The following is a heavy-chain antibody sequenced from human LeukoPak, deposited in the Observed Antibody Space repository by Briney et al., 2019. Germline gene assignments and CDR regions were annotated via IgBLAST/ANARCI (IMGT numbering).Heavy chain of an antibody. CDR2: IYYSGST. D-gene: IGHD3-22*01. V-gene: IGHV4-39*01. CDR1: GGSISSSSYY. CDR3: ARHADRDNYYDSSEAPSIDDAFDI. Sequence: PSETLSLTCTVSGGSISSSSYYWGWIRQPPGKGLEWIGSIYYSGSTYYNPSLKSRVTISVDTSKNQFSLKLSSVTAADTAVYYCARHADRDNYYDSSEAPSIDDAFDIWGQGTMVTVSS. J-gene: IGHJ3*02.